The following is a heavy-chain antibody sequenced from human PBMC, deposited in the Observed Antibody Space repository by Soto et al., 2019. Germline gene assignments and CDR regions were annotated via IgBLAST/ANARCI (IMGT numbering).Heavy chain of an antibody. J-gene: IGHJ6*02. CDR1: GFSFSDFG. Sequence: QVQLMESGGGVVQPGRSLRLSCAASGFSFSDFGMHWVRQAPGKGLEWVAVISYDGSKKYHVDSVKGRFTIFRENSKNTLFLQMNSLRDEDTAVYYCASSWVYYYYGVNVWGQGTTVTVSS. CDR3: ASSWVYYYYGVNV. V-gene: IGHV3-30*03. CDR2: ISYDGSKK.